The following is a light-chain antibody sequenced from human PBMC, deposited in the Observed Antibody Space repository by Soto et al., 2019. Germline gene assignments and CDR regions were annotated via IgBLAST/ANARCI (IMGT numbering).Light chain of an antibody. V-gene: IGLV2-23*02. CDR3: CSYAGSSTVV. CDR2: EVS. Sequence: QSALTQPASVSGSPGQSITISCTGTSSDVGSYNLVSWYQQHPGKAPKLMIYEVSKRSSGVSNRFSGSKSGNTASLTISGLQAEDEADYYCCSYAGSSTVVFGGGTKVTVL. J-gene: IGLJ2*01. CDR1: SSDVGSYNL.